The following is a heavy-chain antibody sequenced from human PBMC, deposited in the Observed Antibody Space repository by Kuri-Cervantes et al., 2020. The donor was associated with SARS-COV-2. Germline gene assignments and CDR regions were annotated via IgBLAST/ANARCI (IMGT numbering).Heavy chain of an antibody. CDR1: GFTFSDYY. Sequence: GESLKISCAASGFTFSDYYMSWIRQAPGKGLEWVSYISSSGSTIYYADSVKGRFTISRDNAKNSLYLQMDSLRVEDTAVYYCARDADSSSWYAYWGQGALVTVSS. V-gene: IGHV3-11*04. CDR3: ARDADSSSWYAY. J-gene: IGHJ4*02. D-gene: IGHD3-22*01. CDR2: ISSSGSTI.